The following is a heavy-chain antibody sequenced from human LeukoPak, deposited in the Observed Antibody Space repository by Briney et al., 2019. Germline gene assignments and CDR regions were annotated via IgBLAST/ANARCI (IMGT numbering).Heavy chain of an antibody. Sequence: SETLSLTCAVSGGSISSNNWWGWVRQPPGKGLEWIGKIYHSGSPNYNPSLKSRVTISADKSRNHFSLNLSSVTAADTAVYYCARVNINNWHSCDYWGQGTLVTVSS. CDR1: GGSISSNNW. CDR3: ARVNINNWHSCDY. CDR2: IYHSGSP. V-gene: IGHV4-4*02. J-gene: IGHJ4*02. D-gene: IGHD1-1*01.